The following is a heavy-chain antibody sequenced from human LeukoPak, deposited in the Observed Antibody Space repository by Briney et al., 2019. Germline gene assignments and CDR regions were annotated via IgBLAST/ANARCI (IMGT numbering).Heavy chain of an antibody. CDR1: GFTFSSYG. D-gene: IGHD3-16*01. Sequence: GGSLRLSCAASGFTFSSYGMSWVRQAPGKGLEGVSSISGSGGRTDYADSVKGRFTTSRDNSKNTLSLQMNSLRAEDTAVYYCAKDGYDYVWGSYYFDYWGQGTLVTVSS. CDR3: AKDGYDYVWGSYYFDY. V-gene: IGHV3-23*01. CDR2: ISGSGGRT. J-gene: IGHJ4*02.